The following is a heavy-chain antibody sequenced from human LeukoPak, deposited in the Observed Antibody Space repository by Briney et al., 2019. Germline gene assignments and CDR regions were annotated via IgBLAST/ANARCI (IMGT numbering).Heavy chain of an antibody. CDR3: ATRRVAVGPGGAFDI. J-gene: IGHJ3*02. CDR1: GYTFTSYY. D-gene: IGHD6-19*01. CDR2: INPSGGST. V-gene: IGHV1-46*01. Sequence: ASVKVSXKASGYTFTSYYMHWVRQAPGQGLEWMGIINPSGGSTSYAQKFQGRVTMTRDTSTSTVYMELSSLRSEDTAVYYCATRRVAVGPGGAFDIWGQGTMVTVSS.